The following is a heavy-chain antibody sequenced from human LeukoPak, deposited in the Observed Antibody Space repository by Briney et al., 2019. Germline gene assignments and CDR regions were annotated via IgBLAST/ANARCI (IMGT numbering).Heavy chain of an antibody. CDR2: FDPEDGET. CDR3: ATVRGYGDYGPLQAFDI. J-gene: IGHJ3*02. CDR1: GYTLTELS. D-gene: IGHD4-17*01. V-gene: IGHV1-24*01. Sequence: ASVKVSCKVSGYTLTELSMHWVRQAPGKGLEWMGGFDPEDGETIYAQKFQGRVTMTEDTSTDTAYMELSSLRSEDTAVYYCATVRGYGDYGPLQAFDIWGQGTMVTVSS.